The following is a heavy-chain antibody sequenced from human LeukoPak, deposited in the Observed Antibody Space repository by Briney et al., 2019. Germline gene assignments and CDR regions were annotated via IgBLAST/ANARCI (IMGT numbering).Heavy chain of an antibody. CDR2: IYCSGST. CDR1: GGSVSSASYY. Sequence: KPSETLSLTCTVSGGSVSSASYYWTWIRQPPGKGLEWIGYIYCSGSTKYNPSLKSRVSISVDTSKNQFSLRLTSVTAADTAVYFCARFTTGYSSSWYYFDYWGQGTLVTVSS. D-gene: IGHD6-13*01. CDR3: ARFTTGYSSSWYYFDY. J-gene: IGHJ4*02. V-gene: IGHV4-61*01.